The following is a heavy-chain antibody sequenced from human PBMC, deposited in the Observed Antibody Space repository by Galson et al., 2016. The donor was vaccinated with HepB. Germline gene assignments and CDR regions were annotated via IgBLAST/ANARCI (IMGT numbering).Heavy chain of an antibody. Sequence: QSGAEVKKSGESLRISCKGSGYRFTGYWIGWVRQMPGKGLEWMGIIFPGDSNTTYSPSFHGQVTISADESINTAYLQWSSLKASDTAMYYCARHTYSTLSYFDSWGQGTLVTVSS. V-gene: IGHV5-51*01. CDR1: GYRFTGYW. D-gene: IGHD2-21*01. J-gene: IGHJ4*02. CDR3: ARHTYSTLSYFDS. CDR2: IFPGDSNT.